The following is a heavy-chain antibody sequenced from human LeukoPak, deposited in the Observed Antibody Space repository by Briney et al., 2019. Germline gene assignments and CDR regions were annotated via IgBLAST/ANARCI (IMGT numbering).Heavy chain of an antibody. CDR3: ARLGGTYYNPYFDY. J-gene: IGHJ4*02. CDR1: GFSFSTYW. V-gene: IGHV3-7*01. Sequence: PGGSLRVSCAASGFSFSTYWMSWVRQAPGKGLEWVANIKQDGSEKYYVDSVKGRSTISRDNANNSLYLQMNSLRAEDTAVYYCARLGGTYYNPYFDYCGQGILVTVSS. D-gene: IGHD1-26*01. CDR2: IKQDGSEK.